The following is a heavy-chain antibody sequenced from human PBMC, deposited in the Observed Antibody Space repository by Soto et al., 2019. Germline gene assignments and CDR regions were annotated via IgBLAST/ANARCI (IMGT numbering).Heavy chain of an antibody. V-gene: IGHV4-39*01. D-gene: IGHD3-3*01. CDR2: IYYSGST. Sequence: QLQLQESGPGLVKPSETLSLTCTVSGGSISSSSYYWGWIRQPPGKGLEWIGSIYYSGSTYYNPSLKSRVTISVDTSKTQFSLKLSSVTAADTAVYYCARYYDVWSGSTGYFDYWGQGTLVTVSS. J-gene: IGHJ4*02. CDR3: ARYYDVWSGSTGYFDY. CDR1: GGSISSSSYY.